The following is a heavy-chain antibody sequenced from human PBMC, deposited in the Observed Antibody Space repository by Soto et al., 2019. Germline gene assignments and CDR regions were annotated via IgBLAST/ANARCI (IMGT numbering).Heavy chain of an antibody. CDR2: INTGNGDT. J-gene: IGHJ6*02. CDR1: GYTFTDYA. CDR3: ARAWSDIVVVVAAPNLDYYYYGMDV. Sequence: ASVKVSCKASGYTFTDYAIHWVRQAPGQRLEWMGWINTGNGDTKYSQNFQGRAAITRDTSASTAYMELSSLRSEDTAVYYCARAWSDIVVVVAAPNLDYYYYGMDVWGQGTTVTVSS. D-gene: IGHD2-15*01. V-gene: IGHV1-3*04.